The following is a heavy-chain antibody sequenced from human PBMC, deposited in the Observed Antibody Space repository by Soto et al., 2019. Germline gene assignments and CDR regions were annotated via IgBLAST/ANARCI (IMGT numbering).Heavy chain of an antibody. Sequence: SETLSLTCTVSGGSISSYYWSWIRQPPGKGLEWIGYIYYSGSTNYNPSLKSRVTISVDTSKNQFSLKLSSVTAADTAVYYCARLWFGELFRGYYFDYWGQGTLVTVSS. CDR3: ARLWFGELFRGYYFDY. J-gene: IGHJ4*02. CDR2: IYYSGST. CDR1: GGSISSYY. V-gene: IGHV4-59*08. D-gene: IGHD3-10*01.